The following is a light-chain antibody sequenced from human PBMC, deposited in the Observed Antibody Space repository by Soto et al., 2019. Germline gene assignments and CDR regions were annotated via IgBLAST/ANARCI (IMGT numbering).Light chain of an antibody. V-gene: IGKV1-39*01. Sequence: DIQMTQSPSSLSASVGDRVTITCRASQSISSYLNWYQQKPGKAPKLLIYAASSLQSGVPSRFSGSGSGTHFTLTISSLQPADFATYFCQQSYSAPQTFGQGTNLEIK. CDR1: QSISSY. CDR2: AAS. J-gene: IGKJ2*01. CDR3: QQSYSAPQT.